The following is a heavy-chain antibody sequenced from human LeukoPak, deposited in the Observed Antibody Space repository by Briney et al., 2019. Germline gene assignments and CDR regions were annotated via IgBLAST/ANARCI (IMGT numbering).Heavy chain of an antibody. D-gene: IGHD7-27*01. CDR2: MNPNSGNT. J-gene: IGHJ4*02. CDR3: ARAWGSPLDY. CDR1: GGTFSSYA. V-gene: IGHV1-8*02. Sequence: ASVKVSCKASGGTFSSYAISWVRQATGQGLEWMGWMNPNSGNTGYAQKFQGRVTMTRNTSISTAYMELSSLRSEDTAVYYCARAWGSPLDYRGQGTLVTVSS.